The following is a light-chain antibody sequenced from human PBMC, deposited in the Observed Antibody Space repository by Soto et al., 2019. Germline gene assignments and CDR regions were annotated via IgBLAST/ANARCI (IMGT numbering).Light chain of an antibody. CDR1: RSITTY. J-gene: IGKJ5*01. V-gene: IGKV1-39*01. CDR2: GAF. Sequence: DIEMTQSPSSLSASVGDRVTITCRASRSITTYLIWYRHVPGKAPKLLIYGAFTLHNGVPSRFSGSGSGTDFTLTIADLQPEDFATYSCQQNFNAPITFGRGTRLDIK. CDR3: QQNFNAPIT.